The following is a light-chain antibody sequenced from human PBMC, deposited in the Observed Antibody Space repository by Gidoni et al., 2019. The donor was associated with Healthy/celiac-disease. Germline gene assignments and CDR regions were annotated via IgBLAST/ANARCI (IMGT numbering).Light chain of an antibody. V-gene: IGLV2-11*01. CDR2: DVI. CDR3: CSYAGSYSYV. Sequence: QSSLTQPRSVSGSPGPSVTISCTGTSSDVGGYNYASWYHQHPGKAPKLMIYDVIKRPSGVPDRFSGSKSGNTASLAISGLQAEDEADYYCCSYAGSYSYVFGTGTKVTVL. CDR1: SSDVGGYNY. J-gene: IGLJ1*01.